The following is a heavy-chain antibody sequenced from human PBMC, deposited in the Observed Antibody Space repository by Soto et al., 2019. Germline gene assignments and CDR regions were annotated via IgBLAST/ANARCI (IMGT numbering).Heavy chain of an antibody. V-gene: IGHV4-39*02. CDR3: AREPHPIQLWLKIVSYYFDY. Sequence: SETLALTFPVSGCSFSSSSYYGGWIRQPPGKGLEWIGSIYYSGSTYYNPSLKSRVTISVDTSKNQFSLKLSSVTAADTAVYYCAREPHPIQLWLKIVSYYFDYWGQGPLVPVSS. D-gene: IGHD5-18*01. J-gene: IGHJ4*02. CDR1: GCSFSSSSYY. CDR2: IYYSGST.